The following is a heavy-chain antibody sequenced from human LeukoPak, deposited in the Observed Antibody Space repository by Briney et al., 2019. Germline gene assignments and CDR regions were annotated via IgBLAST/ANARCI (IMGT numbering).Heavy chain of an antibody. CDR2: INHSGST. CDR1: GGSFSGYY. CDR3: ARGGDYGDYHWFDP. V-gene: IGHV4-34*01. J-gene: IGHJ5*02. D-gene: IGHD4-17*01. Sequence: SETLSLTCAVYGGSFSGYYWSWIRQPPGKGLEWIGEINHSGSTNCNPSLKSRVTISVDTSKNQFSLKLSSVTAADTAVYYCARGGDYGDYHWFDPWGQGTLVTVSS.